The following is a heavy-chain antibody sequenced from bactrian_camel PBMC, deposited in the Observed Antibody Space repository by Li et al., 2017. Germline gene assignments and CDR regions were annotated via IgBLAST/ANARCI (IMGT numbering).Heavy chain of an antibody. J-gene: IGHJ4*01. CDR3: AADVLPSRVAADAVVLFRN. CDR2: ISRDGTA. V-gene: IGHV3S53*01. Sequence: HVQLVESGGGSVQAGGSLRLSCVGSGDINTACGMGWHRQAPGKEREWLASISRDGTASYADSVQGRFTISKDNAKNTLYLHMNSLKLEDTAMYYCAADVLPSRVAADAVVLFRNRGQGTQVTVS. CDR1: GDINTACG. D-gene: IGHD7*01.